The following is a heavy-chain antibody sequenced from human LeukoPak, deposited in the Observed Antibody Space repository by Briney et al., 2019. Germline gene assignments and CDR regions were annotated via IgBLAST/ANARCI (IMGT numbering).Heavy chain of an antibody. J-gene: IGHJ3*02. CDR2: IYYSGGT. CDR3: ARHSPAPPPAFDI. V-gene: IGHV4-39*01. D-gene: IGHD1-14*01. CDR1: GGSISSSSYY. Sequence: SETLSLTCTVSGGSISSSSYYWGWIRQPPGKGLEWIGSIYYSGGTYYNPSLKSRVTISVDTSKNQFSLKLSSVTAADTAVYYCARHSPAPPPAFDIWGQGTMVTVSS.